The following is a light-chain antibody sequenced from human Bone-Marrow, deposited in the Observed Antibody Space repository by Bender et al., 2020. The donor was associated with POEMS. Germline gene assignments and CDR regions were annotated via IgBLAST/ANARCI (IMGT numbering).Light chain of an antibody. Sequence: QSALTQPPSVSGSPGQSVTISCTGTRTDVGSYTRVSWFQQPPGSAPKLLIYYVSNRPSGVSDRFSGSKSGHTASLSLSGLQADDEADYCFSSFTATTPYVF. CDR1: RTDVGSYTR. J-gene: IGLJ1*01. CDR3: SSFTATTPYV. V-gene: IGLV2-18*02. CDR2: YVS.